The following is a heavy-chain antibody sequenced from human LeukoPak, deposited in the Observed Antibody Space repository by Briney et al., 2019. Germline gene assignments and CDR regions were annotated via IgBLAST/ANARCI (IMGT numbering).Heavy chain of an antibody. CDR1: GFTFSSYA. J-gene: IGHJ4*02. CDR2: ISGSGSTT. V-gene: IGHV3-23*01. D-gene: IGHD2-15*01. CDR3: ANGWSPDY. Sequence: GGSLRLSCAASGFTFSSYATSWVRQAPGKGLEWVSVISGSGSTTYYADSVKGRFTIFRDNSKNTLYLQMNSLGAEDTAVYHCANGWSPDYWGRGTLVTVSS.